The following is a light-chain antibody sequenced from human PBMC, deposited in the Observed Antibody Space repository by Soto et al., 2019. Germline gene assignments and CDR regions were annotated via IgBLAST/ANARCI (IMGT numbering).Light chain of an antibody. CDR3: QVWDSSSDVV. Sequence: SYELTQPPSVSVAPGQTARIPCGGSNIGSRSVHWYQQKPGQAPVLVIYYDSDRPSGIPERFSGSNSGNPATLTISRVEAGDEADYYCQVWDSSSDVVFGGGTKVTVL. CDR1: NIGSRS. V-gene: IGLV3-21*04. J-gene: IGLJ2*01. CDR2: YDS.